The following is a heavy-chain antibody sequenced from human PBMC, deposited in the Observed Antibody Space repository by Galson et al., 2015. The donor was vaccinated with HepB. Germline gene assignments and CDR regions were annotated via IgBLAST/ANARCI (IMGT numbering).Heavy chain of an antibody. Sequence: SLRLSCAASGFIVSSNHMSWVRQAPGKGLEWVSVIYSSNSTYSADSLKGRFTISRDISKNTLYLQMNSLRAEDTAVYYCAREKILGDGYNWDGYFDLWGRGTLVTVSS. CDR3: AREKILGDGYNWDGYFDL. CDR2: IYSSNST. J-gene: IGHJ2*01. V-gene: IGHV3-66*01. CDR1: GFIVSSNH. D-gene: IGHD5-24*01.